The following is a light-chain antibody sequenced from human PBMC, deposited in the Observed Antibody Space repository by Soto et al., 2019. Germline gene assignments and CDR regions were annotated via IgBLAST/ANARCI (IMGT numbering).Light chain of an antibody. CDR3: SSYTTSNTRQIV. CDR1: SSDVGGYNY. CDR2: DVS. J-gene: IGLJ1*01. Sequence: QSVLTQPASASGSPGQSITISCTGTSSDVGGYNYVSWYQQHPGKAPKFIIYDVSNRPSGVSNRFSGSKSGNTASLTISGLQAEDEADYYCSSYTTSNTRQIVFGTGTKVTV. V-gene: IGLV2-14*01.